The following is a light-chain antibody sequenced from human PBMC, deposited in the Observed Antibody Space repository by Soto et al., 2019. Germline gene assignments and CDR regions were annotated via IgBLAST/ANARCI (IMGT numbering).Light chain of an antibody. CDR1: QTIKTN. Sequence: ELAMTQSPATLSVSPGERATLSCRASQTIKTNLAWYQQTPGQAPTLLIYGASTRATGIPARFSGSGSGTKFTPTISSLQSEDYEVYYCQQYHRWPPVTFGQGTRLDLK. J-gene: IGKJ5*01. CDR3: QQYHRWPPVT. CDR2: GAS. V-gene: IGKV3-15*01.